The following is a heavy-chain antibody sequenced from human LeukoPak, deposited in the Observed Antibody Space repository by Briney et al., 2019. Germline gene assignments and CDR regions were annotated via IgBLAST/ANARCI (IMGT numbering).Heavy chain of an antibody. D-gene: IGHD3-16*02. CDR2: IKRDGSEK. CDR3: AREGGLYDYVWGSYRYPTGFDY. Sequence: GGSLRLSCAASGFTFSSYWMSWVRQAPGKGLEWVANIKRDGSEKYYVDSVKGRFTISRDNAKNSLYLQMNSLRAEDTAVYYCAREGGLYDYVWGSYRYPTGFDYWGQGTLVTVSS. CDR1: GFTFSSYW. J-gene: IGHJ4*02. V-gene: IGHV3-7*01.